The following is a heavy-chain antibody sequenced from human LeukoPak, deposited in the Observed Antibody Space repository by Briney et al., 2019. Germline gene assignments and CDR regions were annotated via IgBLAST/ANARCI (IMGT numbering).Heavy chain of an antibody. CDR3: ARASESSGWYRGVGWFDP. V-gene: IGHV1-69*04. CDR2: IIPILGIA. CDR1: GGTFSSYA. D-gene: IGHD6-19*01. Sequence: SVKVSCKASGGTFSSYAISWVRQAPGQGLEWMGRIIPILGIANYAQKFQGRVTITADKSTSTAYMELSSLKSEDTAVYYCARASESSGWYRGVGWFDPWGQGTLVTVSS. J-gene: IGHJ5*02.